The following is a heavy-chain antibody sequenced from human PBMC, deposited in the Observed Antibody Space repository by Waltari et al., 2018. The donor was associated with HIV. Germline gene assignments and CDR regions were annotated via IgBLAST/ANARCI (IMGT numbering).Heavy chain of an antibody. Sequence: QVQLVQSGAEVKKPGSSVKVSCKASGGTFSSYAISWVRQAPGQGLEWMGRIIPILGIANYAQKFQGRVTITADKSTSTAYMELSSLRSEDTAVYYCARDGAPDYGDYSWFDPWGQGTLVTVSS. D-gene: IGHD4-17*01. CDR2: IIPILGIA. J-gene: IGHJ5*02. V-gene: IGHV1-69*04. CDR3: ARDGAPDYGDYSWFDP. CDR1: GGTFSSYA.